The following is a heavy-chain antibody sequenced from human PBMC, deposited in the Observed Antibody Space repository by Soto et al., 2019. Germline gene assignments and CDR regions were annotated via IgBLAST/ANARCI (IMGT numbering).Heavy chain of an antibody. D-gene: IGHD6-19*01. Sequence: QVQLQESGPGLVKPSGTLSLTCGVSGGSITSTNWLTWVREPPGMGLEWIGEINHIGSTNYNPSRSSSVSILVDKSNDQVSLKVSSVSAADTDVYYCTRHYSSGWYPAGYYYGMDVWGQGTTVTVSS. J-gene: IGHJ6*02. CDR2: INHIGST. CDR3: TRHYSSGWYPAGYYYGMDV. V-gene: IGHV4-4*02. CDR1: GGSITSTNW.